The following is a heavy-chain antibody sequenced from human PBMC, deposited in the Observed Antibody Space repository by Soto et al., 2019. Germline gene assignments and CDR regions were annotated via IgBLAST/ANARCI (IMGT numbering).Heavy chain of an antibody. CDR1: GFTFSDYS. CDR3: AREEGYCNGGPCYRGAVEL. D-gene: IGHD2-15*01. CDR2: IGNSNNPT. Sequence: EVQLVESGGGLVKPGGSPRLSCAASGFTFSDYSMLWVRQAPGKGLEWLAFIGNSNNPTFYADSVRGRFTISRDNPKNSVDLQMNGLREEDTAVYFCAREEGYCNGGPCYRGAVELWGQGTMVTVSS. V-gene: IGHV3-21*02. J-gene: IGHJ3*01.